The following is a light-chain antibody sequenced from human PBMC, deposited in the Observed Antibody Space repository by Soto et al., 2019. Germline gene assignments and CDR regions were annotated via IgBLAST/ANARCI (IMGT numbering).Light chain of an antibody. CDR1: QSVGSN. CDR2: GAS. CDR3: QQYNDWPIT. V-gene: IGKV3-15*01. Sequence: EVVMTQSPTTLSVSPGEKVTLSRRASQSVGSNLAWYQQKRGQVPRLLIYGASTRATGIPVRFSGSGSGTEFTLAISSLQSEDFAVYYCQQYNDWPITFGGGTKVDIK. J-gene: IGKJ4*01.